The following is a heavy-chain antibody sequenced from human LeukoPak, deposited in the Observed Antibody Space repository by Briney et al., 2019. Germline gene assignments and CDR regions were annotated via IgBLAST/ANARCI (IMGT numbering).Heavy chain of an antibody. D-gene: IGHD3-22*01. CDR1: GYTLTELS. CDR2: FDPEDGET. CDR3: ATVYYYDSSGYTDPMYFYFDY. Sequence: GASVKVSCKVSGYTLTELSMHWARQAPGKGLEWMGGFDPEDGETIYAQKFQGRVTMTEDTSTDTAYMELSSLRSEDTAVYYCATVYYYDSSGYTDPMYFYFDYWGQGTLVTVSS. V-gene: IGHV1-24*01. J-gene: IGHJ4*02.